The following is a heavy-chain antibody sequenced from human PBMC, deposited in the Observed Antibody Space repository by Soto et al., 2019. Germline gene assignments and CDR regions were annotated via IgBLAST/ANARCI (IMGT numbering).Heavy chain of an antibody. CDR3: ARMVRGVISFHGYYYGMDV. J-gene: IGHJ6*02. V-gene: IGHV4-4*02. CDR1: GGSISSSNW. CDR2: IYHSGST. Sequence: SETLSLTCAVSGGSISSSNWWSWVRQPPGKGLEWIGEIYHSGSTNYNPSLKSRVTISVDKSKNQFSLKLSSVTAADTAVYYWARMVRGVISFHGYYYGMDVWGQGTTVTVSS. D-gene: IGHD3-10*01.